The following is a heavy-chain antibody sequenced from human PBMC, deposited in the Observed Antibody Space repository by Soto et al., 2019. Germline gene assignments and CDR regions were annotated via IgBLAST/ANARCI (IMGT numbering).Heavy chain of an antibody. D-gene: IGHD2-15*01. V-gene: IGHV4-59*08. J-gene: IGHJ3*02. CDR1: GGSISSYY. CDR3: AAYCSGGSCYPMTDAFDI. Sequence: SETLSLTCTVSGGSISSYYWSWIRQPPGKGLEWIGYIYYSGSTNYNPSLKSRVTISVDTSKNQFSLKLSSVTAADTAVYYCAAYCSGGSCYPMTDAFDIWGQGTMVTVSS. CDR2: IYYSGST.